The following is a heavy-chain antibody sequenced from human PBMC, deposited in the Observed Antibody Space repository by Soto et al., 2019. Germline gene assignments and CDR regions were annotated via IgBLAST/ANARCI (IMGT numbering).Heavy chain of an antibody. V-gene: IGHV1-3*01. CDR3: ARVGTNGDYSYYGMDG. D-gene: IGHD1-1*01. CDR2: INAGNGNT. CDR1: GYTFTSYA. J-gene: IGHJ6*02. Sequence: QVPLVQSGAEVKKPGASVKVSCKASGYTFTSYAMHWVRQAPGQRLEWMGWINAGNGNTKYSQKFQGRVTITRDTSASTAYMELSSLRSEHMAVYYCARVGTNGDYSYYGMDGWGQGTTVTVSS.